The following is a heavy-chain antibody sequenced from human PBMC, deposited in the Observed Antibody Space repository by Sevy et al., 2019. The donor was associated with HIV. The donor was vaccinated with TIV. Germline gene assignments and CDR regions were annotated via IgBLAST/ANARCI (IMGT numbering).Heavy chain of an antibody. V-gene: IGHV3-53*01. D-gene: IGHD7-27*01. J-gene: IGHJ3*02. CDR3: ASQLGIGAFDI. CDR2: IYAGGST. CDR1: GLSVSRNY. Sequence: LLLHGGSPRLSCAASGLSVSRNYLSWVRQAPGKGLEWVSVIYAGGSTYYADSVKGRFTVSRDKAKNTLYYQMNSLRAEDTAVYYCASQLGIGAFDIWGQGTMVTVSS.